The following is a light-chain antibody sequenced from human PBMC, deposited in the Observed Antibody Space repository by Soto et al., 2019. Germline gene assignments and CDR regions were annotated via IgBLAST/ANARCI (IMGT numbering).Light chain of an antibody. Sequence: DIQMTQSPSTLSASVGDRVTITCRASQTIDSWLAWYQQRPGKPPNLLIYKASTLASGVPSRFSGSGSGTELTLTINSRQPDDFATYYCQQYHIYSGSFGHGKKVPIK. CDR3: QQYHIYSGS. CDR1: QTIDSW. J-gene: IGKJ1*01. CDR2: KAS. V-gene: IGKV1-5*03.